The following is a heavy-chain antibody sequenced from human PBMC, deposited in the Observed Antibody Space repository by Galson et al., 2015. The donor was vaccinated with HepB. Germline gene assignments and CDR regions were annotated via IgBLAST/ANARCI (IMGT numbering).Heavy chain of an antibody. J-gene: IGHJ6*02. CDR2: FNSDGSST. CDR3: ASSSLGTAYYSGMDV. Sequence: SLRLSCAASGFTFSSYWMHWVRQVPGKGLVWVSRFNSDGSSTTYADSVKGRFTIPRDSAKKTMYLQMNSLRAEDTAVYYCASSSLGTAYYSGMDVWGQGTTVIVSS. CDR1: GFTFSSYW. V-gene: IGHV3-74*01. D-gene: IGHD7-27*01.